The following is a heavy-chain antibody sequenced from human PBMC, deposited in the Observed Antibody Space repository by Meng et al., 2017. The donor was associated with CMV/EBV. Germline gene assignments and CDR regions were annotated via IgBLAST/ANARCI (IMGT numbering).Heavy chain of an antibody. V-gene: IGHV1-69*05. CDR2: IIPIFGTA. Sequence: SMKVSCKASGGTFSSYAISWVRQAPGQGLEWMGGIIPIFGTANYAQKFQGRVTITTDESTSTAYMELSSLRSEDTAVYYCAKNFLMQGSGWYDSHGRDYYYGMDVWGQGTTVTVSS. CDR1: GGTFSSYA. J-gene: IGHJ6*02. CDR3: AKNFLMQGSGWYDSHGRDYYYGMDV. D-gene: IGHD6-19*01.